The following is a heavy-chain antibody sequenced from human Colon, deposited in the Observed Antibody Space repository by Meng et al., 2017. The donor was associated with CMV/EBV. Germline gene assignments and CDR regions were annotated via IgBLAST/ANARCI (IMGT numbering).Heavy chain of an antibody. CDR3: ARVGRRMENDY. V-gene: IGHV1-2*02. J-gene: IGHJ4*02. D-gene: IGHD1-1*01. Sequence: ASVKVSCKASGYTFTGYYINWVRQAPGQGLEWMGGVNPNNGGTKYAQRFQGRVTMTRDTSISTAYLELSRLTSDDTAMYYCARVGRRMENDYWGQRTLVTVSS. CDR2: VNPNNGGT. CDR1: GYTFTGYY.